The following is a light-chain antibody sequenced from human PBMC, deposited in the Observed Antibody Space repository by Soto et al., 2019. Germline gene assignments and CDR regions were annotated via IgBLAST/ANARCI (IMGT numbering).Light chain of an antibody. J-gene: IGKJ1*01. CDR1: QAIRKD. V-gene: IGKV1-6*01. Sequence: AIQMTQYPSSMSASVGDRVTITCRASQAIRKDLGWYQQKPGKAPKLLIYAASILQSGVPSRFSGSGSGTDFTLTISSLQPEDFATYYCLQDNNYPWTFGQGTKVEVK. CDR3: LQDNNYPWT. CDR2: AAS.